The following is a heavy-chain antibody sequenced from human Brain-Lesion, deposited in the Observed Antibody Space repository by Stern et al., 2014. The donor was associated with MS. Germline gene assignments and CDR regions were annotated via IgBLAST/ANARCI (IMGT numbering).Heavy chain of an antibody. CDR1: GGSINSSSYY. V-gene: IGHV4-39*02. CDR2: IYYSGSS. Sequence: QVQLVESGPGLVKPSETLSLSCTVSGGSINSSSYYWGWVRQPPGKGLEWIGSIYYSGSSYSNPSLKSRLALSVGTSKTHFSLRRGSVTAADTAVYYCARLGVMVTFGGVIAPSDFDSWGQGTLVTVSS. D-gene: IGHD3-16*02. CDR3: ARLGVMVTFGGVIAPSDFDS. J-gene: IGHJ4*02.